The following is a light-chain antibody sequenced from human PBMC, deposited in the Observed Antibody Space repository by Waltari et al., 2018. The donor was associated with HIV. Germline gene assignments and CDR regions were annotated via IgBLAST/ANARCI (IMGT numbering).Light chain of an antibody. CDR2: RNT. V-gene: IGLV3-9*01. CDR1: NIGSKN. J-gene: IGLJ1*01. Sequence: SYELTQPLSVSVALGQTARITCGGDNIGSKNVHWYQQKRGQAPVLVTYRNTNRPSGIPARCPGSNPGNTATLTITRAQVGDEADYYFHLWDMATGVFGTGTTVTVL. CDR3: HLWDMATGV.